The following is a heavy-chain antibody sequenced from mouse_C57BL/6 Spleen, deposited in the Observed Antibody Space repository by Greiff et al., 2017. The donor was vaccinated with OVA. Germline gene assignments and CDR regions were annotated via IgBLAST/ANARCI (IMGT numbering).Heavy chain of an antibody. J-gene: IGHJ4*01. V-gene: IGHV1-39*01. Sequence: VQLKESGPELVKPGASVKISCKASGYSFTDYNMNWVKQSNGKSLEWIGVINPNYGTTSYNQKFKGKATLTVDQSSSTAYMQLNSLTSEDSAVYYCARNYYGSPYYAMDYWGQGTSVTVSS. CDR3: ARNYYGSPYYAMDY. D-gene: IGHD1-1*01. CDR1: GYSFTDYN. CDR2: INPNYGTT.